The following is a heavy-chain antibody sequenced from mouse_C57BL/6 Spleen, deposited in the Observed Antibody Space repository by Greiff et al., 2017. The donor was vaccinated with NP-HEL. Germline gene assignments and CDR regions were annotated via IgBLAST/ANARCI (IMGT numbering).Heavy chain of an antibody. Sequence: QVQLKQSGAELVRPGASVKLSCKASGYTFTDYYINWVKQRPGQGLEWIARIYPGSGNTYYNEKFKGKATLTAEKSSSTAYMQLSSLTSEDSAVYFCARNDYDSVRAMDYWGQGTSVTVSS. V-gene: IGHV1-76*01. CDR2: IYPGSGNT. CDR1: GYTFTDYY. CDR3: ARNDYDSVRAMDY. J-gene: IGHJ4*01. D-gene: IGHD2-4*01.